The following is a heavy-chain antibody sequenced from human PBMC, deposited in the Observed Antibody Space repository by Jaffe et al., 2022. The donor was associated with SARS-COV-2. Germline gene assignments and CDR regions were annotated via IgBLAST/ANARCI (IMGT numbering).Heavy chain of an antibody. CDR1: GFTFSSYA. Sequence: EVQLVESGGGLVQPGGSLRLSCAASGFTFSSYAMSWVRQAPGKGLEWVSAISGSGGSTYYADSVKGRFTISRDNSKNTLYLQMNSLRAEDTAVYYCAKWVGATLYYYYYGMDVWGQGTTVTVSS. CDR3: AKWVGATLYYYYYGMDV. D-gene: IGHD1-26*01. J-gene: IGHJ6*02. CDR2: ISGSGGST. V-gene: IGHV3-23*04.